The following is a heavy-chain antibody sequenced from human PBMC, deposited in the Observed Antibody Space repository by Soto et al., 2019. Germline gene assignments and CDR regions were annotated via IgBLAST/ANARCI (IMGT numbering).Heavy chain of an antibody. CDR2: IYSGGST. J-gene: IGHJ6*02. CDR1: GFTVSSNY. V-gene: IGHV3-66*01. D-gene: IGHD6-19*01. CDR3: ARTPPSEQWLVRTLSGYYYYGMDV. Sequence: GGSLRLSCAASGFTVSSNYMSWVRQAPGKGLEWVSVIYSGGSTYYADSVKGRFTISRDNSKNTLYLQMNSLRAEDTAVYYCARTPPSEQWLVRTLSGYYYYGMDVWGQGTTVTVSS.